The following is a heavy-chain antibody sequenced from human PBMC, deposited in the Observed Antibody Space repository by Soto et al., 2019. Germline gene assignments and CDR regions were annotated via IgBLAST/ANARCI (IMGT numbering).Heavy chain of an antibody. CDR3: AREPYNRNSSWFDP. CDR1: GFTFSSYW. J-gene: IGHJ5*02. CDR2: INQEGSEK. V-gene: IGHV3-7*05. D-gene: IGHD1-7*01. Sequence: PGGSLRLSCAASGFTFSSYWMNWVRQAPGKGLEWVANINQEGSEKYYVDSVKGRFTISRDNAKNSLYLQMNSLRAEDTAVYYCAREPYNRNSSWFDPWGQGTLVTVSS.